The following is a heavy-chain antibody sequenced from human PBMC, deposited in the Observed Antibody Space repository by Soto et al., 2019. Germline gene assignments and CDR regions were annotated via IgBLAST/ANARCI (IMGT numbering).Heavy chain of an antibody. D-gene: IGHD5-18*01. J-gene: IGHJ6*02. CDR1: GYSFTSYW. CDR3: ARLGGYSYGSNYYYYYGMDV. CDR2: IDPSDSYT. V-gene: IGHV5-10-1*01. Sequence: GESLKISCKGSGYSFTSYWISWVRQMPGKGLEWMGRIDPSDSYTSYSPSFQGHVTISADKSISTAYLQWSSLKASDTAMYYCARLGGYSYGSNYYYYYGMDVWGQGTTVTVSS.